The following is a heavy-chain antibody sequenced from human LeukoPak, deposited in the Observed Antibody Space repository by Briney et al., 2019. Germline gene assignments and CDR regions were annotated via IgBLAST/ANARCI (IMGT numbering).Heavy chain of an antibody. CDR2: IYSGGST. CDR1: GFTVSSNS. J-gene: IGHJ4*02. V-gene: IGHV3-53*01. D-gene: IGHD6-13*01. CDR3: ARDIAAAGDF. Sequence: GGSLRLSCAASGFTVSSNSMNWVRQAPGKGLEWVSVIYSGGSTYVADALRGRFTISRDNSKNTLYLQMNSLRVEDTAVYYCARDIAAAGDFWGQGTLVTVSS.